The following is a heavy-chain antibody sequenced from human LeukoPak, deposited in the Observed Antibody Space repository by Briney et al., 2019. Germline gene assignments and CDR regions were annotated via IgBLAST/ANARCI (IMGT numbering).Heavy chain of an antibody. J-gene: IGHJ4*02. CDR1: GFTFSSYS. V-gene: IGHV3-21*04. Sequence: GGSLRLSCAASGFTFSSYSMNWVRQAPGKGLEWVSCISSSSSYIYYADSVKGRFTVSRGYSKNTLYLQMNSLRAEDTAMYYCARDLSYFDYWGQGTLVTVSS. CDR2: ISSSSSYI. D-gene: IGHD2/OR15-2a*01. CDR3: ARDLSYFDY.